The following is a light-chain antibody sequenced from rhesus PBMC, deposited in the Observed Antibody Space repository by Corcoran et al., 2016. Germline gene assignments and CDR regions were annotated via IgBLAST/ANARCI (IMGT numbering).Light chain of an antibody. V-gene: IGKV1-43*02. CDR2: GAF. CDR3: LQYNSDPLT. J-gene: IGKJ4*01. Sequence: DIQMTQSPSSLSASVGDRVTITCRASQGISTYLNWYQQKPGKAPKRLIYGAFSLESGVPSRFSGRGSWTDFTLTIRSLQPEDFATYYCLQYNSDPLTFGGGTKVEIK. CDR1: QGISTY.